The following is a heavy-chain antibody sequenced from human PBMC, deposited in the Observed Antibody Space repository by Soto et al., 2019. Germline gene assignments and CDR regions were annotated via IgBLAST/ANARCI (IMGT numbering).Heavy chain of an antibody. J-gene: IGHJ4*02. CDR2: ISGSGGST. D-gene: IGHD6-19*01. CDR3: AKALYSSGWSFTYYFDY. CDR1: GFTFSSYA. Sequence: GGSLRLSCAASGFTFSSYAMSWVRQAPGKGLEWVSAISGSGGSTYYADSVKGRFTISRDNSKNTLYLQMNSLRAEDTAVYYCAKALYSSGWSFTYYFDYWGQGTLVTVSS. V-gene: IGHV3-23*01.